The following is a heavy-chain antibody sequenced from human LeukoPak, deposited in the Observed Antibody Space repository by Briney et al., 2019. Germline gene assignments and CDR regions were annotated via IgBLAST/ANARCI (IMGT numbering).Heavy chain of an antibody. V-gene: IGHV4-34*01. CDR3: ERGTKYDSSGYPYYYYMDV. Sequence: SETLSLTCAVYGGSFSGNYWSWIRQPPGKGLEWIGVINHSGSTNYNPSLKSGVSILVDTSKNQVSVKLISVTATDTAVYYCERGTKYDSSGYPYYYYMDVWGKGTTVTGSS. CDR2: INHSGST. CDR1: GGSFSGNY. J-gene: IGHJ6*03. D-gene: IGHD3-22*01.